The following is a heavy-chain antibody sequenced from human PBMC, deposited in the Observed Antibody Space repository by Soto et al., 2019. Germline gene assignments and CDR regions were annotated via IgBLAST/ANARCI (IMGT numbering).Heavy chain of an antibody. J-gene: IGHJ6*02. CDR1: GLTFSSYG. D-gene: IGHD2-2*02. V-gene: IGHV3-30*18. Sequence: TGGSLRLSCAASGLTFSSYGMHWVRQAPGKGLEWVAVISYDGSNKYYADSVKGRFTISRDNSKNTLYLQMNSLRAEDTAVYYCAKDLRDIVVVPAAIRDYYYGMDVWGQGTTVTVSS. CDR2: ISYDGSNK. CDR3: AKDLRDIVVVPAAIRDYYYGMDV.